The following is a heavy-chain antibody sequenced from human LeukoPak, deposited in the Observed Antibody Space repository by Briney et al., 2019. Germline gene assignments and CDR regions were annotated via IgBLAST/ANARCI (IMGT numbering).Heavy chain of an antibody. CDR3: ARYDRSAFTHDF. Sequence: SETLSLTCSVSGGSISSYYWNWIRQPPGKGLEWIGYIYNSVKTNYNPSLKSRVTISVDTSKNQFSLKLNSVTAADTAVYYCARYDRSAFTHDFWGQGTLVTVSS. D-gene: IGHD3-22*01. J-gene: IGHJ4*02. CDR2: IYNSVKT. CDR1: GGSISSYY. V-gene: IGHV4-59*01.